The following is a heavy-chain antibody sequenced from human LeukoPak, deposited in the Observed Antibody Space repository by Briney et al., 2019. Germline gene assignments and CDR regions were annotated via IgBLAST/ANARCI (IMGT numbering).Heavy chain of an antibody. CDR3: ANSIVGATYYFDY. J-gene: IGHJ4*02. CDR1: GFTFSDYY. Sequence: GGSLRLSCAASGFTFSDYYMSWIRQAPGKGLEWVSYISSSGSTIYYADSVKGRFTISRDNAKNSLYLQMNSLRAEDTAVYYCANSIVGATYYFDYWGQGTLVTVSS. V-gene: IGHV3-11*04. CDR2: ISSSGSTI. D-gene: IGHD1-26*01.